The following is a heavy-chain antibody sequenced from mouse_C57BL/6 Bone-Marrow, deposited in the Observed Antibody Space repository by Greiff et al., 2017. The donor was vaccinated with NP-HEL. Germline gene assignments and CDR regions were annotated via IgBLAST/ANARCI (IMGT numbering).Heavy chain of an antibody. J-gene: IGHJ2*01. CDR2: IDPSDSYT. D-gene: IGHD1-1*01. CDR3: ARSDYYGSSSDD. V-gene: IGHV1-69*01. CDR1: GYTFTSYW. Sequence: QVQLQQPGAELVMPGASVKLSCKASGYTFTSYWMHWVKQRPGQGLEWIGEIDPSDSYTNYNQKFKGKSTLTVDKSSSTAYMQLSSLTSEDSAVYYCARSDYYGSSSDDWGQGTTLTVSS.